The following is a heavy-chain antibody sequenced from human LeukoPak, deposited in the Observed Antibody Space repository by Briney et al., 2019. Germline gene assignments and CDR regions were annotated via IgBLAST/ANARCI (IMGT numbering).Heavy chain of an antibody. CDR3: ASAQYGDYGAY. Sequence: PSETLSLTCAVYGGSFSGYYWSWIRQPPGKGLEWIGEINHSGSTNYNPSLKSRVTISVDTSKNQFSLKLRSVTAADTAVYYCASAQYGDYGAYWGQGTLVTVSS. CDR2: INHSGST. D-gene: IGHD4-17*01. V-gene: IGHV4-34*01. CDR1: GGSFSGYY. J-gene: IGHJ4*02.